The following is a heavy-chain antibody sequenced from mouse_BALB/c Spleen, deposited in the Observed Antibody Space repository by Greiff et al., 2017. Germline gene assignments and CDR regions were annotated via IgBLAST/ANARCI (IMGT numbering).Heavy chain of an antibody. D-gene: IGHD1-1*01. Sequence: DVQLQESGAELVKPGASVKLSCTASGFNIKDTYMHWVKQRPEQGLEWIGRIDPANGNTKYDPKFQGKATITADTSSNTAYLQLSSLTSEDTAVYYCARGAVVNYWGQGTTLTVSS. V-gene: IGHV14-3*02. CDR2: IDPANGNT. CDR1: GFNIKDTY. CDR3: ARGAVVNY. J-gene: IGHJ2*01.